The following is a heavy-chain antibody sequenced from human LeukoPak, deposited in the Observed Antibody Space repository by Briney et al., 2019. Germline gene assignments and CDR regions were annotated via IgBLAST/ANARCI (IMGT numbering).Heavy chain of an antibody. CDR1: GGSIGSYY. CDR2: IYYSGST. Sequence: PSETLSLTCTVSGGSIGSYYWSWIRQPPGKGLEWIGYIYYSGSTNYNPSLKSRVTISVDTSKNQFSLKLSSVTAADTAVYYCARGAYTVTISAFDYWGQGTLVTVSS. CDR3: ARGAYTVTISAFDY. D-gene: IGHD4-17*01. J-gene: IGHJ4*02. V-gene: IGHV4-59*01.